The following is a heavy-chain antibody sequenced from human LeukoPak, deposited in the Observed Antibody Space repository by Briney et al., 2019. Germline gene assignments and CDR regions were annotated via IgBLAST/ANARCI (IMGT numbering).Heavy chain of an antibody. Sequence: GGSLRLSCAASGFTFSSYAMSWVRQAPGKGLEWVSAISGSGGSTYYADSVKGRFTISRDNSKNTLYLQMNSLRAEDTAVYYCAKGPVTDSSSTGRDPPGDYWGQGTLVTVSS. CDR2: ISGSGGST. CDR3: AKGPVTDSSSTGRDPPGDY. D-gene: IGHD6-6*01. CDR1: GFTFSSYA. V-gene: IGHV3-23*01. J-gene: IGHJ4*02.